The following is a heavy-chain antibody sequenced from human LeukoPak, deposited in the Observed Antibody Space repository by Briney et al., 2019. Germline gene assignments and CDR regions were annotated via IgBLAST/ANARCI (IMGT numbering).Heavy chain of an antibody. D-gene: IGHD4-17*01. J-gene: IGHJ4*02. CDR2: ITGGDTTYI. V-gene: IGHV3-21*01. CDR1: GFTFSTYT. CDR3: AREEGTTVTTFDC. Sequence: GGSLRLSCAASGFTFSTYTMDWVRQAPGKGLEWVSSITGGDTTYIYYADSVKGRFTISRGNAKNSLYLQMNSLRAEDTAVYYCAREEGTTVTTFDCWGQGTLVTVSS.